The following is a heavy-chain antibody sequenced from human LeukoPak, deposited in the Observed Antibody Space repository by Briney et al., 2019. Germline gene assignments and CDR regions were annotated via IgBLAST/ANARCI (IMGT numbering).Heavy chain of an antibody. CDR2: IHYSGDT. CDR1: GGSISSGTYY. CDR3: ARLGGYYDPPGY. V-gene: IGHV4-39*01. D-gene: IGHD3-22*01. Sequence: SGTLSLTCTVSGGSISSGTYYWAWIRQPPGKGPEWIGTIHYSGDTYYNPSLESRVTISVDPPKKQFFLNLSSVTAADTAVYYCARLGGYYDPPGYWGQGTLVTVSS. J-gene: IGHJ4*02.